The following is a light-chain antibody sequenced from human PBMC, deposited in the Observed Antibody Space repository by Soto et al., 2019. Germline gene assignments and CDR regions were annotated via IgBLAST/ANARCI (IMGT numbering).Light chain of an antibody. Sequence: DIQMTQSPSSVSASVGDRVIITCRASQDISTWLAWYQKKPGMAPNLLISAASNLQSGVPSRFSGSGSGTDFTLTINSLQPEDFATYYCQQVHSSPITFGQGTRLDLK. V-gene: IGKV1-12*01. CDR3: QQVHSSPIT. CDR2: AAS. J-gene: IGKJ5*01. CDR1: QDISTW.